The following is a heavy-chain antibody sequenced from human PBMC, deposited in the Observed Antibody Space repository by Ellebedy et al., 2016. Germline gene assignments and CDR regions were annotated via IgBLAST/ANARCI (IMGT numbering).Heavy chain of an antibody. V-gene: IGHV3-7*03. CDR1: GFTFSIYW. CDR2: IKQDGSEK. J-gene: IGHJ3*01. D-gene: IGHD3-22*01. CDR3: ATPGDSSGYYRH. Sequence: GGSLRLSCAASGFTFSIYWMSWVRQAPGKGLECVANIKQDGSEKSYVDSVKGRFTIPRDNAKNSLYLQMNSLRAEDTAVYYCATPGDSSGYYRHWGQGTMVTVPS.